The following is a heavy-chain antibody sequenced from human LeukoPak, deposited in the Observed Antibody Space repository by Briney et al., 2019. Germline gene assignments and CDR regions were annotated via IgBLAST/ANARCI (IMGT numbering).Heavy chain of an antibody. V-gene: IGHV3-15*01. CDR1: GFTFSNAW. CDR3: TTKELWSYYYYYMDV. J-gene: IGHJ6*03. D-gene: IGHD5-18*01. CDR2: IKSKTDGGTT. Sequence: GGSLRLSCAASGFTFSNAWMSWVRQAPGKGLEWVGRIKSKTDGGTTDYAAPVKGRFTISRDDSKNTLYLQMNSLKTEDTAVYYCTTKELWSYYYYYMDVWGKGTTVTISS.